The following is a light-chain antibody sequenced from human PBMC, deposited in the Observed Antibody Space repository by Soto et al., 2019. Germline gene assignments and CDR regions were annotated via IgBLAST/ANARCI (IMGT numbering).Light chain of an antibody. Sequence: DIQMTQSPSALSASVGDTVTITCRASQSVSGWLAWYQQKPGKAPKLLIYDVSALPRGVPPRFSGSGSGTQFTLTISGLQPDDFATYYCQQYESFSATWTFGQGTKVDIK. V-gene: IGKV1-5*01. CDR1: QSVSGW. CDR3: QQYESFSATWT. J-gene: IGKJ1*01. CDR2: DVS.